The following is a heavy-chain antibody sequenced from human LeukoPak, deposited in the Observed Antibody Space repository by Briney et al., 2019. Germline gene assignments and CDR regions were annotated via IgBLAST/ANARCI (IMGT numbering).Heavy chain of an antibody. CDR3: ARGHSGWYDY. J-gene: IGHJ4*02. CDR1: GFTFGSYA. CDR2: ISGSGGST. D-gene: IGHD6-19*01. Sequence: PGGSLRLSCAASGFTFGSYAMSWVRQAPGKGLEWVSAISGSGGSTYYADSVKGRFTISRDNSKNTLYLQMNSLRAEDTAVYYCARGHSGWYDYWGQGTLVTVSS. V-gene: IGHV3-23*01.